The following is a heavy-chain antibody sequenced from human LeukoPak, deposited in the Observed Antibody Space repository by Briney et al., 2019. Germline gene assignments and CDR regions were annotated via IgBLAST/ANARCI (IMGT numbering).Heavy chain of an antibody. V-gene: IGHV1-2*02. D-gene: IGHD2-2*01. J-gene: IGHJ4*02. CDR3: ASLGVRVPAVSSLAPRPWDHDC. CDR2: INPNSGGT. Sequence: EGSVRVSCKASGYTLTGYYMHWVRQAPGQGLEWMGWINPNSGGTNYAQKFQGRVTMNRDTSTSTAYMEMSRLRAEDTAVFSCASLGVRVPAVSSLAPRPWDHDCWGEG. CDR1: GYTLTGYY.